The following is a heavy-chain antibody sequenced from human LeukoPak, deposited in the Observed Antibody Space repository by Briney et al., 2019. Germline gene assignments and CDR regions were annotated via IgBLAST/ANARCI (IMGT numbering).Heavy chain of an antibody. J-gene: IGHJ4*02. CDR3: AKQGPARIPIVVVTAMAH. CDR1: GFTFSSYA. Sequence: PGGSLRLSCAASGFTFSSYAMSWVRQAPGKGLEWVSAISGSGGSTYYADSVKGRFTISRDNSKNTLYLQMNSLRAEDTAVYYYAKQGPARIPIVVVTAMAHWGQGTLVTVSS. D-gene: IGHD2-21*02. V-gene: IGHV3-23*01. CDR2: ISGSGGST.